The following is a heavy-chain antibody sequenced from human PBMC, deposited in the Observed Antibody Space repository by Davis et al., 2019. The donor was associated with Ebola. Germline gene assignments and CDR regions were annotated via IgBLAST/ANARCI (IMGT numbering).Heavy chain of an antibody. CDR2: INHSGST. Sequence: SETLSLTCAVYGGSFSGYYWSWIRQPPGKGLEWIGEINHSGSTYYNPSLKSRVTVSVDTSKKQFSLNLKSVTAADTAVYYCTRLGTRNYYFGMDVWGQGTTVTVSS. CDR3: TRLGTRNYYFGMDV. V-gene: IGHV4-34*01. D-gene: IGHD1-1*01. CDR1: GGSFSGYY. J-gene: IGHJ6*02.